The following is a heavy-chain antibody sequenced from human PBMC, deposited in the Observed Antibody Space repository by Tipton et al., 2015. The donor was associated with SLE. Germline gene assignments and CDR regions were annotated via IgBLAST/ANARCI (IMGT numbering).Heavy chain of an antibody. V-gene: IGHV4-39*07. CDR2: IYYSGST. Sequence: TLSLTCTVSGGSISSSSYYWGWIRQPPGKGLERIGSIYYSGSTYYNPSLKSRVTISVDTSKNQFSLKLNSVTAADTAVYYCARGLGTVTTRAFDIWGQGTMVTVAS. D-gene: IGHD4-17*01. CDR3: ARGLGTVTTRAFDI. CDR1: GGSISSSSYY. J-gene: IGHJ3*02.